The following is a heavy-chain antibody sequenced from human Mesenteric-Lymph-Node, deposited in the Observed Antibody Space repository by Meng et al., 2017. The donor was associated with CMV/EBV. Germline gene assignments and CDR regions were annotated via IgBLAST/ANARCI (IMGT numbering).Heavy chain of an antibody. CDR2: INPNSGGT. V-gene: IGHV1-2*02. D-gene: IGHD1-26*01. CDR3: ASGGSYQSEGGAFDI. J-gene: IGHJ3*02. CDR1: GYTFTGYY. Sequence: VSCKASGYTFTGYYMHWVRQAPGQGLEWMGWINPNSGGTNYAQKFQGRVTMTRDTSISTAYMELSKLRSDDTAVYYCASGGSYQSEGGAFDIWGQGTMVTVSS.